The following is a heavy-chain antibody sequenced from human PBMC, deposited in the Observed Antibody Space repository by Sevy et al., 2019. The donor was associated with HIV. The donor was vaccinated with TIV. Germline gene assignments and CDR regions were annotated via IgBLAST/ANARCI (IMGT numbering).Heavy chain of an antibody. D-gene: IGHD1-26*01. J-gene: IGHJ4*02. CDR3: AATATHLDY. CDR2: IWYEGSTT. V-gene: IGHV3-33*01. Sequence: GGSLRLSCAASGFTFSSFGMHWVRQAPGKGLEWVAVIWYEGSTTYYADSVRRRFTISRDSSNNTLYLQMNSLRADDTAVYYCAATATHLDYWGQGTLVTVSS. CDR1: GFTFSSFG.